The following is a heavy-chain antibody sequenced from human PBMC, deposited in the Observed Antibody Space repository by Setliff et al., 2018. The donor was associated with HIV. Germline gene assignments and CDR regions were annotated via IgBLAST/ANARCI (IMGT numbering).Heavy chain of an antibody. J-gene: IGHJ5*02. D-gene: IGHD3-9*01. CDR3: ARDSRADILTGYYRGCFDP. Sequence: GGSLRLSCAASGFTFSNYGIHWVRQAPGKGLEWVAFRRYDGSNLYYADSVKGRFTISRDSYKDTAYLQMNSLRAEDTAVYYCARDSRADILTGYYRGCFDPWGQGTLVTVSS. CDR2: RRYDGSNL. V-gene: IGHV3-30*02. CDR1: GFTFSNYG.